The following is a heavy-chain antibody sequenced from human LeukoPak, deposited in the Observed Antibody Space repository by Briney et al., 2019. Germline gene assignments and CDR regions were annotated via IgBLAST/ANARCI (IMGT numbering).Heavy chain of an antibody. D-gene: IGHD3-16*01. CDR2: ISFSGST. V-gene: IGHV4-59*01. Sequence: ETLSLTCTVSGDSISSYHWSWIRQPPGKGLEWIGYISFSGSTNYNTYLKSRASISVDTSKNQCLLKLSSATAADTAVYYCARVGRGDHTWGNYYCDHWGQGTLVTVSS. CDR3: ARVGRGDHTWGNYYCDH. J-gene: IGHJ4*02. CDR1: GDSISSYH.